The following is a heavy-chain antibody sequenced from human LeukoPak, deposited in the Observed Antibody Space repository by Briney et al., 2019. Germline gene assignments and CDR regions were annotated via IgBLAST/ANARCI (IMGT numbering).Heavy chain of an antibody. CDR2: IKSKTDGGTT. V-gene: IGHV3-15*07. CDR3: TTRTYSSSSMSDY. Sequence: GGSLRLSCAASGFTFSNAWMNWVRQASGKGLEWVGRIKSKTDGGTTDYAAPVKGRFTISRDDSKNTLYLQMNSLKTEDTAVYYCTTRTYSSSSMSDYWGQGTLVTVSS. D-gene: IGHD6-6*01. J-gene: IGHJ4*02. CDR1: GFTFSNAW.